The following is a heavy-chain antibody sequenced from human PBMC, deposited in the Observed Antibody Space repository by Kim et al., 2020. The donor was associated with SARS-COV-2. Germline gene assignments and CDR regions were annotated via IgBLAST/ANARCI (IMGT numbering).Heavy chain of an antibody. CDR3: ARLSLPWFGELSPYYYGMDV. V-gene: IGHV3-7*03. D-gene: IGHD3-10*01. CDR2: IKQDGSEK. Sequence: GGSLRLSCAASGFTFSSYWMSWVRQAPGKGLEWVANIKQDGSEKYYVDSVKGRFTISRDNAKNSLYLQMNSLRAEDTTVYYCARLSLPWFGELSPYYYGMDVWGQGTTVTVSS. CDR1: GFTFSSYW. J-gene: IGHJ6*02.